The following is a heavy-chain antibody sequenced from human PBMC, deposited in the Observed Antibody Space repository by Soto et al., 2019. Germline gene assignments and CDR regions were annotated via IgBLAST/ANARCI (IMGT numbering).Heavy chain of an antibody. Sequence: QITLKESGPTLVKPTQTLTLTCTFSGFSLSTSGVGVGWIRQPPGKALEWLALVSWDDNERFSPSLRSRLTITQDTPKNQGVPTMTNMDPPDTTTYYCAQSGGRVSSFFNWSDAWGQGTLVTVSS. CDR1: GFSLSTSGVG. CDR2: VSWDDNE. D-gene: IGHD3-16*01. J-gene: IGHJ5*02. V-gene: IGHV2-5*02. CDR3: AQSGGRVSSFFNWSDA.